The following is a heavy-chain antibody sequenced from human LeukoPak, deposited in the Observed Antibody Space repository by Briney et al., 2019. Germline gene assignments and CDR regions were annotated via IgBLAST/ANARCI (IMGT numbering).Heavy chain of an antibody. Sequence: GGSLRLSCAASGFTFSSYAMSWVRQAPGKGLEWVSVISDTGGSTYYADSVKGRFTISRDNSKNTLYLQMNSLRAEDTAVYYCAKAFNSGYSYGTDYWGQGTLVTVSS. CDR3: AKAFNSGYSYGTDY. CDR1: GFTFSSYA. CDR2: ISDTGGST. V-gene: IGHV3-23*01. D-gene: IGHD5-18*01. J-gene: IGHJ4*02.